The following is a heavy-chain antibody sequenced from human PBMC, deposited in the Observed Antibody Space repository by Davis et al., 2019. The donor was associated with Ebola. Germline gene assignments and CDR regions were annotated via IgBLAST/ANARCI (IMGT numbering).Heavy chain of an antibody. Sequence: GESLKISCAASGFTFSSYAMSWVRQAPGKGLEWVSAISGSGGSTYYADSVKGRFTISRDNSKNTPYLQMNSLRAEDTAVYYCAKDGRATGMDVWGKGTTVTVSS. CDR3: AKDGRATGMDV. V-gene: IGHV3-23*01. CDR2: ISGSGGST. J-gene: IGHJ6*03. D-gene: IGHD1-26*01. CDR1: GFTFSSYA.